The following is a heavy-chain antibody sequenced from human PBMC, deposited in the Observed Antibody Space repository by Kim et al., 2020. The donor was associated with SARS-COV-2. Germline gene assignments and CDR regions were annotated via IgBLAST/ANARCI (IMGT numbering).Heavy chain of an antibody. Sequence: GGSLRLSCAASGFTFSTYAMSWVRQAPGKGLEWVSVISGSGGSTYYADSVKGRFTISRDNSKNTLYMQMNSLRAEDTAVYYCAKYHGFCSITSCSIDYWGQGTLVTLSS. CDR3: AKYHGFCSITSCSIDY. V-gene: IGHV3-23*01. CDR2: ISGSGGST. J-gene: IGHJ4*02. D-gene: IGHD2-2*01. CDR1: GFTFSTYA.